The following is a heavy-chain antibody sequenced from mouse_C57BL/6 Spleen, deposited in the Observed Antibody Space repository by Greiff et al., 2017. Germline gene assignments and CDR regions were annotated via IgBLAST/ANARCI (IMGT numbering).Heavy chain of an antibody. V-gene: IGHV1-78*01. CDR2: IYPRDGST. D-gene: IGHD2-2*01. CDR1: GYTFTDHT. J-gene: IGHJ1*03. CDR3: ARYGYDLNGYFDV. Sequence: VKLMESDAELVKPGASVKISCKVSGYTFTDHTIHWMKQRPEQSLEWIGYIYPRDGSTTYNEKFKDKATLTADKSSSTAYMQLNSLTSEDSAVYFCARYGYDLNGYFDVWGTGTTVTVSS.